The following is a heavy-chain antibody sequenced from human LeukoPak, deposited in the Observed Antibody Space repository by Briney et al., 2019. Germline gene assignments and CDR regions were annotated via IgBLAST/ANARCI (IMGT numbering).Heavy chain of an antibody. CDR2: IYTSGST. CDR3: ARDSGSSSWYYFDY. CDR1: GDSINNNY. V-gene: IGHV4-4*07. Sequence: SETLSLTCTVSGDSINNNYWSWIRQPAGKGLEWIGRIYTSGSTNYNPSLKSRVTMSVDTSKNQFSLKLSSVTAADTAVYYCARDSGSSSWYYFDYWGQGTLVTVSS. J-gene: IGHJ4*02. D-gene: IGHD6-13*01.